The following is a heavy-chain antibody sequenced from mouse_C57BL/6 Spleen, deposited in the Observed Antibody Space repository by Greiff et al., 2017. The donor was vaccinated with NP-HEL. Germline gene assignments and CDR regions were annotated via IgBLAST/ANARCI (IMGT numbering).Heavy chain of an antibody. CDR1: GYTFTSYG. V-gene: IGHV1-81*01. CDR3: ARYDYPYAMDY. CDR2: IYPRSGNT. D-gene: IGHD2-4*01. J-gene: IGHJ4*01. Sequence: LEESGAELARPGASVKLSCKASGYTFTSYGISWVKQRTGQGLEWIGEIYPRSGNTYYNEKFKGKATLTADKSSSTAYMELRSLTSEDSAVYFCARYDYPYAMDYWGQGTSVTVSS.